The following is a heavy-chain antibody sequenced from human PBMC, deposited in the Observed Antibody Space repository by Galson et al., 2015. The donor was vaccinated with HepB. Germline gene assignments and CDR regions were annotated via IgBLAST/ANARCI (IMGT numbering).Heavy chain of an antibody. Sequence: SLRLSCAASGFTFSSYAMSWARQAPGKGLEWVAVISYDGSSRFYADSVKGRFTISRDTSKNTLYLQMTSLRAEDTAVYYCGKDHSTSWYYFDYWGQGTLVTVSS. CDR2: ISYDGSSR. CDR1: GFTFSSYA. CDR3: GKDHSTSWYYFDY. D-gene: IGHD2-2*01. J-gene: IGHJ4*02. V-gene: IGHV3-30*18.